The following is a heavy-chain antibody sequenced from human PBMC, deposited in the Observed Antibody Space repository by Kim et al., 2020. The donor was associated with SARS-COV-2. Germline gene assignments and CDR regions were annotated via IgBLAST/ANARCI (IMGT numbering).Heavy chain of an antibody. J-gene: IGHJ4*02. CDR2: IWYDGSNK. D-gene: IGHD3-22*01. CDR1: GFTFSSYG. V-gene: IGHV3-33*01. CDR3: ARGTGFWDSSGYFGY. Sequence: GGSLRLSCAASGFTFSSYGMHWVRQAPGKGLEWVAVIWYDGSNKYYADSVKGRFTISRDNSKNTLYLQMNSLRAEDTAVYYCARGTGFWDSSGYFGYWGQGTLVTVSS.